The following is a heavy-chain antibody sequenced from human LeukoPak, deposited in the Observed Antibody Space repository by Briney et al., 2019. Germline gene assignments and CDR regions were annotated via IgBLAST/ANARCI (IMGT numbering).Heavy chain of an antibody. J-gene: IGHJ5*02. CDR2: INHSGST. D-gene: IGHD2-15*01. V-gene: IGHV4-34*01. CDR3: ARGLAWWTDGWFDP. CDR1: GGSFSGYY. Sequence: KPSETLSLTCAVYGGSFSGYYWSWIRQPPGKGLEWIGEINHSGSTNYNPSLKSRVTISVDTPKNQFSLKLSSVTAADTAVYYCARGLAWWTDGWFDPWGQGTLVTVSS.